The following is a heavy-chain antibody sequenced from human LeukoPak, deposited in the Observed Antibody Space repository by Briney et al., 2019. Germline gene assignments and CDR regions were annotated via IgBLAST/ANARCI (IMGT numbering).Heavy chain of an antibody. CDR1: GFSFSLYP. CDR2: IRDSGGET. V-gene: IGHV3-48*01. D-gene: IGHD1-1*01. Sequence: GGSLRLSCAASGFSFSLYPMNWVRQAPGKGLEWLSNIRDSGGETYYADSVKGRFTITRDNAKNTLYLQMNGLRVEDTAVYFCARDHNWAFDFWGRGSLVTVSS. J-gene: IGHJ4*02. CDR3: ARDHNWAFDF.